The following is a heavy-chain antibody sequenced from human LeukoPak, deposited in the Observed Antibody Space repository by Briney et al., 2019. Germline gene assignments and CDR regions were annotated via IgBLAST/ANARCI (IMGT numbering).Heavy chain of an antibody. J-gene: IGHJ5*02. V-gene: IGHV3-23*01. CDR1: GFIFNNYR. D-gene: IGHD3-22*01. CDR3: AKGSSGYFADL. CDR2: ISNDGGGT. Sequence: GGSLRLSCAASGFIFNNYRLIWVGQAPGKGLEWVSDISNDGGGTQYADFVEGRFTISRDNSKNTLFLQMSSLRAQDTALYYCAKGSSGYFADLWGQGTLVTVSS.